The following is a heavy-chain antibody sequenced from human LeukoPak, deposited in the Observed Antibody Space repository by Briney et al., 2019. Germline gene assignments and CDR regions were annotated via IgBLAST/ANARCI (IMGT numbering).Heavy chain of an antibody. CDR3: ARDTDKKTWSGYYSYFED. CDR2: INSDGKST. Sequence: GGYLRLSGAASGFTFSTYWMHWVRQAPGKGLVWVSRINSDGKSTNYADSVKGRFTISRDNAKNTLYLQMNSLRAEDSGVYYCARDTDKKTWSGYYSYFEDWGQGTLVTVSS. V-gene: IGHV3-74*01. J-gene: IGHJ4*02. D-gene: IGHD3-3*01. CDR1: GFTFSTYW.